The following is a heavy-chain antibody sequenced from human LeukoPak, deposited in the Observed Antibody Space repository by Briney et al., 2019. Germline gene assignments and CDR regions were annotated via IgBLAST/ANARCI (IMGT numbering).Heavy chain of an antibody. CDR2: ISYDGSNK. J-gene: IGHJ4*02. D-gene: IGHD3-10*01. V-gene: IGHV3-30*04. CDR3: AREQVGFGGNFDY. CDR1: GFTFSSYA. Sequence: GGSLRLSCAASGFTFSSYAMHWVRQAPGKGLEWVAVISYDGSNKDYTDYVKGRFTSSRDNSKNTLYLQMNSLRAEDTAVYYCAREQVGFGGNFDYWGQGTLVTVSS.